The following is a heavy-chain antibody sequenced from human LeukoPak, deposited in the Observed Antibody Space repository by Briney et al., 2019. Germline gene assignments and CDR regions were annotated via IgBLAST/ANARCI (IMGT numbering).Heavy chain of an antibody. CDR2: ISSSCSTI. CDR1: GFTFSDYY. V-gene: IGHV3-11*04. D-gene: IGHD5-12*01. Sequence: GGSLRLSCAASGFTFSDYYMSWIRQAPGKGLEWVSYISSSCSTIYYADSVKGRFTISRDNAKNSLYLQMNSLRAEDTAVYYCARVGGYSGYDLAFEHYYYYMDVWGKGTTVTVSS. J-gene: IGHJ6*03. CDR3: ARVGGYSGYDLAFEHYYYYMDV.